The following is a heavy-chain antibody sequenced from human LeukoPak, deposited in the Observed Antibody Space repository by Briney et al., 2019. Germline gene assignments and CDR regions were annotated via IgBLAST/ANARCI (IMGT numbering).Heavy chain of an antibody. Sequence: PSETLSLTCAVYGGSFSGYYWSWIRQPAGKGLEWIGRIYTSGSTNYNPSLKDRVTISLDTSRNQFSLKLNSVTAADTAVYYCAKSNGYGLMDIWGQGTMVTVSS. CDR2: IYTSGST. V-gene: IGHV4-59*10. CDR3: AKSNGYGLMDI. CDR1: GGSFSGYY. D-gene: IGHD3-22*01. J-gene: IGHJ3*02.